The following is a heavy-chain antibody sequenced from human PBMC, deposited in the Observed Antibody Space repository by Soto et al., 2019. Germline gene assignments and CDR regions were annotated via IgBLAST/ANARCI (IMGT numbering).Heavy chain of an antibody. CDR2: INENGGTR. Sequence: EVQLVESGGDMVQPGGSLRLSCAASGFVFSDYTMHWVRQAPGKGLEFVSSINENGGTRYYANSVKGRFTVSRDNYQHMLDLQMGSLRDNDTAVYYFAREGSERRQAVWRLGLDYWGRGTLVTVSS. V-gene: IGHV3-64*01. CDR1: GFVFSDYT. CDR3: AREGSERRQAVWRLGLDY. D-gene: IGHD2-21*01. J-gene: IGHJ4*02.